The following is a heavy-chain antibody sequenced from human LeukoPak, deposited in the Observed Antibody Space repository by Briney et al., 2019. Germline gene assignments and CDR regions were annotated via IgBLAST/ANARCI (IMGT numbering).Heavy chain of an antibody. D-gene: IGHD3-22*01. J-gene: IGHJ4*02. V-gene: IGHV3-30*03. CDR3: ARDPRGPAGYDSPARDTFDY. CDR1: GFTFTHYA. Sequence: PGGSLRLSCAAPGFTFTHYAMHWVRQTPGKGLEWVAVIFYDGTIQYYSDSVRGRLIVSRDNPKNTLYLQMNSLRAEDTAVYYCARDPRGPAGYDSPARDTFDYWGQGTLVTVSS. CDR2: IFYDGTIQ.